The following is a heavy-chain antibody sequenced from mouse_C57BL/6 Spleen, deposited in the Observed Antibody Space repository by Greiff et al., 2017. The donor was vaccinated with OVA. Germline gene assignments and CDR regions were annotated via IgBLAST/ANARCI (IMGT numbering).Heavy chain of an antibody. Sequence: EVQLQQSGPELVKPGASVKISCKASGYTFTDYYMNWVKQSHGKSLEWIGDINPNNGGTSYNQKFKGKATLTVDKSSSTAYMELRSLTSEDSAVYYCARPYGSRDWYFDVWGTGTTVTVSS. CDR1: GYTFTDYY. V-gene: IGHV1-26*01. CDR3: ARPYGSRDWYFDV. CDR2: INPNNGGT. J-gene: IGHJ1*03. D-gene: IGHD1-1*01.